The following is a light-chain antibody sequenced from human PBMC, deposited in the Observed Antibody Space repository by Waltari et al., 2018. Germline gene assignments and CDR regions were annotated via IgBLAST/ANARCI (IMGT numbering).Light chain of an antibody. CDR2: ENN. CDR3: AVCDTSRKTV. Sequence: QSVLTQPPSVSAAPGQKVTISCSGISSNIGKDYVSWYQHLPGTAPTLHIYENNKRPSGIPDRFCGTRAGTSTTMGMTGLQTGDEDDYYCAVCDTSRKTVLGGGTKLSVL. CDR1: SSNIGKDY. J-gene: IGLJ2*01. V-gene: IGLV1-51*02.